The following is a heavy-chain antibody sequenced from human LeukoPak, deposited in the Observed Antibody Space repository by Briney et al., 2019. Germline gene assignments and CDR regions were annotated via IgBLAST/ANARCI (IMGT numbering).Heavy chain of an antibody. D-gene: IGHD1-26*01. CDR2: IIPFFGSTA. J-gene: IGHJ6*02. V-gene: IGHV1-69*13. CDR1: GGTFSGYA. Sequence: SVKVSCKASGGTFSGYAISWVRQAPGQGLEWMGGIIPFFGSTANYAQRFQNRVTITADEYASTAYMELSGLKSEDTAIYYCAREKWEPPYYYYGLDVWGQGTTVTVSS. CDR3: AREKWEPPYYYYGLDV.